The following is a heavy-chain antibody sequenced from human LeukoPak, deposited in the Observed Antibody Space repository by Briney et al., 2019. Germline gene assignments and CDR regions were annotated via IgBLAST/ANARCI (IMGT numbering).Heavy chain of an antibody. Sequence: QPGRSLRLSCAASGFTFSSYDMHWVRQAPGKGLEWVALISSDGSNKLYADSVKGRFTISRDNAKNSLYLQMNSLRAEDTAVYYCARVYRNEEDFWTPNNYMDVWGKGTTVTVSS. CDR3: ARVYRNEEDFWTPNNYMDV. D-gene: IGHD3/OR15-3a*01. V-gene: IGHV3-30-3*01. J-gene: IGHJ6*03. CDR1: GFTFSSYD. CDR2: ISSDGSNK.